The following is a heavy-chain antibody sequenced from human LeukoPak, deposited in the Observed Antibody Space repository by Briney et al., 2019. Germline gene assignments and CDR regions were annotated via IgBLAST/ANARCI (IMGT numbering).Heavy chain of an antibody. J-gene: IGHJ2*01. D-gene: IGHD7-27*01. CDR2: IHYTGAT. CDR1: GGSFRGYY. CDR3: ARGVLGPYYFDL. Sequence: SETLSLTCAVYGGSFRGYYWSWIRQPPGKGLEWIGEIHYTGATNYKPSLKNRVTISGDPSKNQFSLRVSSVTAADTAVYYCARGVLGPYYFDLWGRGTLVTVSS. V-gene: IGHV4-34*01.